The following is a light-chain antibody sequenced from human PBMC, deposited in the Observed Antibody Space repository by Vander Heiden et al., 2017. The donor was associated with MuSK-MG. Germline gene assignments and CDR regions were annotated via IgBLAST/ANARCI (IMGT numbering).Light chain of an antibody. CDR2: KGS. Sequence: DVVITQSPLSLPVTLGQPASISCRSSQSLVYRDGNKYLNGGQQRPGQSPRRRIYKGSNRDSGVKDRLSGSGSGTDFTRKSSRVEAEDVGVNDGMPLVTFGQGTQMEIK. CDR1: QSLVYRDGNKY. V-gene: IGKV2-30*01. J-gene: IGKJ5*01. CDR3: MPLVT.